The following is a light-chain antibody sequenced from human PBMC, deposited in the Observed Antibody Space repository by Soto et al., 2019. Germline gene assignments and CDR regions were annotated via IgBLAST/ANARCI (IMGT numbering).Light chain of an antibody. CDR3: CSYAGSSTYG. J-gene: IGLJ1*01. CDR1: SSDIGSYNL. CDR2: EGS. V-gene: IGLV2-23*01. Sequence: QSVLTQPASVSGSPGQSITISCTGTSSDIGSYNLVSWYQHHPGKAPKPMIYEGSERTSGVSNRFSASKSGNTASLTISGLQAEDEADYFCCSYAGSSTYGSGARTKVXVL.